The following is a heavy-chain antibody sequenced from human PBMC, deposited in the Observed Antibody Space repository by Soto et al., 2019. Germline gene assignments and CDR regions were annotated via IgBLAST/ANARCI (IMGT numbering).Heavy chain of an antibody. V-gene: IGHV1-69*08. CDR1: GGTFSSYT. D-gene: IGHD6-19*01. CDR3: SRDRGSGWYPLDY. CDR2: IIPSLGIA. J-gene: IGHJ4*02. Sequence: QVQLVQSGAEVKKPGFSVKVSCKASGGTFSSYTISWVRQAPGQGLEWKGRIIPSLGIANFAQKFQGRVTVTADKSTRPAYVELSSLRSEDTAVYYCSRDRGSGWYPLDYCFQGTLVTVSS.